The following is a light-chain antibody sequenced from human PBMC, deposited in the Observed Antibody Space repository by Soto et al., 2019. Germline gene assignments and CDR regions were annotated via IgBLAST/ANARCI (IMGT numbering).Light chain of an antibody. CDR1: SSDGGGSTY. J-gene: IGLJ1*01. V-gene: IGLV2-8*01. CDR2: GVN. Sequence: SALTQPRSTSRSPRQSVAISRTETSSDGGGSTYVSWYQQHLGKAPKLMNYGVNKLPSGVPDRFACSKSGNTASLTVSDLQAGDEADYYCSSYAGSSYGFGTGAKLTVL. CDR3: SSYAGSSYG.